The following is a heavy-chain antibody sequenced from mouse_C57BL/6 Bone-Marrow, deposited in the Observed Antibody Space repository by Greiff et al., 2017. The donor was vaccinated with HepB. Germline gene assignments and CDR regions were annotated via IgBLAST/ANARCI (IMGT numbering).Heavy chain of an antibody. D-gene: IGHD1-1*01. CDR2: IYPGSGST. Sequence: VQLQQPGAELVKPGASVTMSCKASGYTFTSYWITWVKQRPGQGLEWIGDIYPGSGSTNYNEKFKSKATLTVDTSSSTAYMQLSSLTSEDSAVYYCSSITTVVATDYWGQGTTLTVSS. J-gene: IGHJ2*01. CDR3: SSITTVVATDY. CDR1: GYTFTSYW. V-gene: IGHV1-55*01.